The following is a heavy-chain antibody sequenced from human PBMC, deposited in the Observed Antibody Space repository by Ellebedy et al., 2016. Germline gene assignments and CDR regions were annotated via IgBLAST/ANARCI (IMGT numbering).Heavy chain of an antibody. D-gene: IGHD1-7*01. CDR1: GYSFTSYW. CDR3: ARSPGYNWNYNDY. Sequence: GESLKISXKGSGYSFTSYWIGWVRQMPGKGLEWMGIIYPGDSDARYSPSFQGQVTISADKSISTAYLQWSSLKASDTAMYYCARSPGYNWNYNDYWGQGTLVTVSS. CDR2: IYPGDSDA. V-gene: IGHV5-51*01. J-gene: IGHJ4*02.